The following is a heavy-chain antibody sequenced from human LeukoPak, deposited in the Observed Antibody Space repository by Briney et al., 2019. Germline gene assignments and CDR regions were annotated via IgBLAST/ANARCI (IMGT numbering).Heavy chain of an antibody. CDR3: ARDSSSWYGYYYYYMDV. Sequence: PSETLSLTCTVSGGSISSSSYYWGWIRQPPGKGLEWIGSIYYSGSTYYNPSLKSRVTISVDTSKSQFSLKLSPVTAADTAVYYCARDSSSWYGYYYYYMDVWGKGTTVTVSS. CDR2: IYYSGST. CDR1: GGSISSSSYY. J-gene: IGHJ6*03. V-gene: IGHV4-39*07. D-gene: IGHD6-13*01.